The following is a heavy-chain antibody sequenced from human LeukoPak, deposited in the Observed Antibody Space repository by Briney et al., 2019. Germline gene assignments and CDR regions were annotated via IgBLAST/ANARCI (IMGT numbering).Heavy chain of an antibody. Sequence: SQTLSLTCAISGDSVSSINAAWNWIRQPPSRGLEWLGRTYYRSKWYNHYAVFVKSRITINPDTSRNQFSLQLNSVTPDDTAVYYCVRSGYSGYLDYWGQGTLVTVSS. D-gene: IGHD5-12*01. J-gene: IGHJ4*02. CDR3: VRSGYSGYLDY. V-gene: IGHV6-1*01. CDR2: TYYRSKWYN. CDR1: GDSVSSINAA.